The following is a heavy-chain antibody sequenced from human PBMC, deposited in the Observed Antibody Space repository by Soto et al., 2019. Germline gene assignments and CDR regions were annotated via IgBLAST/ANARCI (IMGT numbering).Heavy chain of an antibody. V-gene: IGHV4-31*03. J-gene: IGHJ4*02. Sequence: QVQLQESGPGLVKPSQTLSLTCTVSGGSISSGGYYWSWIRQHPGKGLEWIGYIYSSGSTFYNPSSXRXXTISVVTSNNQSSLELSSVTAADPAVYYCAREPLTWGQGTLVTVSS. CDR3: AREPLT. CDR1: GGSISSGGYY. CDR2: IYSSGST.